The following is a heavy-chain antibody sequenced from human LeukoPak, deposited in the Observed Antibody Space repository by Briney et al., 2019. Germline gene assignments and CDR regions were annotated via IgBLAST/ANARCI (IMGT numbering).Heavy chain of an antibody. D-gene: IGHD6-19*01. V-gene: IGHV3-7*01. CDR2: IKQDGSEK. Sequence: GGSLRLSCAASGFTFSTFWVNWVRQTPGKGLEWVANIKQDGSEKYYVDSVKGRFTISRDNAKNSLYLQMNSLRDEDAAMYYCARSSGWIIDFWGQGTLVTVSS. J-gene: IGHJ4*02. CDR3: ARSSGWIIDF. CDR1: GFTFSTFW.